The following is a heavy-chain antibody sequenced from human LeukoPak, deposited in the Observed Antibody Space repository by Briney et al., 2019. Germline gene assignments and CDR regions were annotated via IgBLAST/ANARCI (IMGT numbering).Heavy chain of an antibody. CDR2: INHSGST. CDR3: AGTANNIAVAGSYWFDP. Sequence: SETLSLTCAVYGGSFSGYYWSWLRQPPGKGLEWIGEINHSGSTNYNPSLKSRVTISVDTSKNQFSLKLSSVTAADTAVYYCAGTANNIAVAGSYWFDPWGQGTLVTVSS. V-gene: IGHV4-34*01. J-gene: IGHJ5*02. CDR1: GGSFSGYY. D-gene: IGHD6-19*01.